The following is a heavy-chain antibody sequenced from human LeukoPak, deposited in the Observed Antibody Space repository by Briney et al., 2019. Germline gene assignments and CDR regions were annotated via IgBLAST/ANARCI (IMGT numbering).Heavy chain of an antibody. V-gene: IGHV3-30-3*01. CDR3: AREPIAEYYYYMDV. CDR1: GFTFSSYA. Sequence: PGGSLRLSCAASGFTFSSYAMHWVRQAPGKGLEWVAVISYDGSNKYYADSVKGRFTISRDNSKNTLYLQMNSLRAEDTAVYYCAREPIAEYYYYMDVWGKGTTVTVSS. D-gene: IGHD2/OR15-2a*01. CDR2: ISYDGSNK. J-gene: IGHJ6*03.